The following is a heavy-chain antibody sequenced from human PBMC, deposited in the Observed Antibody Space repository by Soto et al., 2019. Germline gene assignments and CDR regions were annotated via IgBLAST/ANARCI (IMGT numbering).Heavy chain of an antibody. CDR2: ISSSSSTI. CDR3: ARARGYSGYESSDAFDI. Sequence: LXLSCAASGFTFSSYIMNWVRQAPWKGLEWVSYISSSSSTIYYADSVKGRFTISRDNAKNSLYLQMNSLRDEDTAVYYCARARGYSGYESSDAFDIWGQGTMVTVSS. J-gene: IGHJ3*02. V-gene: IGHV3-48*02. CDR1: GFTFSSYI. D-gene: IGHD5-12*01.